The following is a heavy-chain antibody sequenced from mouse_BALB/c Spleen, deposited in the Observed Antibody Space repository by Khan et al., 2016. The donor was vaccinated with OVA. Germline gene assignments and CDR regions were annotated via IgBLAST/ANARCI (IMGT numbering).Heavy chain of an antibody. J-gene: IGHJ4*01. CDR1: GFSLSRYN. CDR3: ARAYYRYDDYYAMDY. D-gene: IGHD2-14*01. CDR2: IWGGGGT. V-gene: IGHV2-6-4*01. Sequence: VQLKESGPGLVAPSQSLSITCTVSGFSLSRYNIYWVRQPPGKGLEWLGMIWGGGGTDYNSTLKSRLIISKDNSKSQVLLKMNSLQNDDTAMYYCARAYYRYDDYYAMDYWGQGTSFTVSS.